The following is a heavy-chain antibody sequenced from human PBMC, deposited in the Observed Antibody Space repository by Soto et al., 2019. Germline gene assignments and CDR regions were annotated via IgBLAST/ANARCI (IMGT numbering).Heavy chain of an antibody. D-gene: IGHD1-26*01. Sequence: QVQLVESGGGVVQPGRSLRLSCAASGFTFSSYGMHWVRQAPGKGLEWVAVIWYDGSNKYYADSVKGRFTISRDNSKNTLYLQMNSLRAEDTAVYYCARVLGSGSPLGAFDIWGQGTMVTVSS. CDR2: IWYDGSNK. J-gene: IGHJ3*02. CDR3: ARVLGSGSPLGAFDI. V-gene: IGHV3-33*01. CDR1: GFTFSSYG.